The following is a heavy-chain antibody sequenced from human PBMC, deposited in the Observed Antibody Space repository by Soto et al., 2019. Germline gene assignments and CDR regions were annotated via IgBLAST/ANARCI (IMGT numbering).Heavy chain of an antibody. CDR1: GYTFTSYG. CDR2: ISAYNGNT. Sequence: ASVKVSCKASGYTFTSYGISWVRQAPGQGLEWMGWISAYNGNTNYAQKLQGRVTMTTDTSTSTAYMELRSLRSDDTAVYYCARAGSDYDILTGYYNNWFDPWGQGTLVTVSS. V-gene: IGHV1-18*04. J-gene: IGHJ5*02. CDR3: ARAGSDYDILTGYYNNWFDP. D-gene: IGHD3-9*01.